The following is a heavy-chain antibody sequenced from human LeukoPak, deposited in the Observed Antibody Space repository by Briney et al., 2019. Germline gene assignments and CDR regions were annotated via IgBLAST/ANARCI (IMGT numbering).Heavy chain of an antibody. CDR3: ARHEYSGSYYGLSWFDP. D-gene: IGHD1-26*01. V-gene: IGHV4-39*01. CDR1: GGSITSSGYY. Sequence: SETLSLTCTVPGGSITSSGYYWGWIRQPPGKGPEWLARIYYSGSTYYNPSLKSRATISVDTSKNQLSLKLSSLTAADTAVYYCARHEYSGSYYGLSWFDPWGQGTLVTVSS. J-gene: IGHJ5*02. CDR2: IYYSGST.